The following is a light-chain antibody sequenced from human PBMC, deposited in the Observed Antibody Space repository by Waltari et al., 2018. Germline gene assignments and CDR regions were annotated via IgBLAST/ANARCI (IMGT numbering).Light chain of an antibody. J-gene: IGLJ1*01. CDR3: YSDTTSGIYV. Sequence: QSALTQPPSVSGSPGQSVTISCAGTNSDVGFYNRVSWYQQSPGTAPKLIVYQVSKRPSGVPDRFSGSKSGSTASLTISGLQAEDEADYYCYSDTTSGIYVFGTGTKVSVL. CDR1: NSDVGFYNR. V-gene: IGLV2-18*02. CDR2: QVS.